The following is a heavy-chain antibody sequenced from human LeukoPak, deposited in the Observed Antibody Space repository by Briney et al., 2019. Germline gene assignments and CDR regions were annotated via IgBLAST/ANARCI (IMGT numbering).Heavy chain of an antibody. CDR2: IYSSGST. J-gene: IGHJ5*02. Sequence: KPSETLPLTCTVSGGSISSYYWNWIRQPPGKGMEWIGHIYSSGSTKYNPSLKSRVTISVDTSKNQFSLKLISVTAADTAVYYCGRGQLATGFFAPGGQGTLVPVSS. D-gene: IGHD6-6*01. CDR1: GGSISSYY. CDR3: GRGQLATGFFAP. V-gene: IGHV4-59*01.